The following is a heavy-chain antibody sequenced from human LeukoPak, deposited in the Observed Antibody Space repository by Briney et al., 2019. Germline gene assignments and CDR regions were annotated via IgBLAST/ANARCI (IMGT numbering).Heavy chain of an antibody. D-gene: IGHD3-9*01. CDR2: INDNGRT. V-gene: IGHV4-34*01. J-gene: IGHJ2*01. Sequence: SGTLSLTCAVSGETFSGHYWSWIRQPPGKGLEYIGEINDNGRTIYNPPLESRVTISVDTSKNQVSLNLNSVTAADTALYYCARVAMTGSFDHWYFDLWGRGTLVIVSS. CDR1: GETFSGHY. CDR3: ARVAMTGSFDHWYFDL.